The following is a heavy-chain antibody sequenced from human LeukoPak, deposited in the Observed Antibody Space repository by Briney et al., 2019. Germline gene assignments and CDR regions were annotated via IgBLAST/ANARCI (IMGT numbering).Heavy chain of an antibody. CDR1: GYTFTGYY. CDR3: ARVGIEYGDTWFDP. Sequence: ASVKVSRKASGYTFTGYYMHWVRRAPGQGLEWMGWINPNSGGTNYAQKFQGRVTMTRDTSISTAYMELSRLRSDDTAVYYCARVGIEYGDTWFDPWGQGTLVTVSS. CDR2: INPNSGGT. V-gene: IGHV1-2*02. J-gene: IGHJ5*02. D-gene: IGHD4-17*01.